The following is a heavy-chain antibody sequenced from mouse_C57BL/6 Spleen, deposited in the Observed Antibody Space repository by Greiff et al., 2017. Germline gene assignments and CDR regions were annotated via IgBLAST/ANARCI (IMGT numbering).Heavy chain of an antibody. CDR3: ARYYGNYVSAMDY. J-gene: IGHJ4*01. D-gene: IGHD2-1*01. CDR1: GYTFTSYG. CDR2: IYPRSGNT. Sequence: VQLVESGAELARLGASVKLSCKASGYTFTSYGISWVKQRTGQGLEWIGEIYPRSGNTYYNEKFKGKATLTADKSSSTAYMELRSLTSEDSAVYFCARYYGNYVSAMDYWGQGTSGTVSS. V-gene: IGHV1-81*01.